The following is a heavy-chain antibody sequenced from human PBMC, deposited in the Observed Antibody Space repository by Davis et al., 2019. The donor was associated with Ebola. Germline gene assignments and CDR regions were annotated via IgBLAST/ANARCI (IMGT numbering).Heavy chain of an antibody. CDR2: ISSSSSYI. D-gene: IGHD6-13*01. CDR3: AKDWYRY. J-gene: IGHJ4*02. V-gene: IGHV3-21*01. CDR1: GFTFSSYS. Sequence: GESLKISCAASGFTFSSYSMNWVRQAPGKGLEWVSSISSSSSYIYYADSVKGRFTISRDNSKNTLYLQMNSLRAEDTAVYYCAKDWYRYWGQGTLVTVSS.